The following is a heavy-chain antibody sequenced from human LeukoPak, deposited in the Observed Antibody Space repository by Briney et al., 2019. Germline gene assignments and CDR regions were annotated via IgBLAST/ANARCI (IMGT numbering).Heavy chain of an antibody. CDR2: IYSGGST. J-gene: IGHJ1*01. CDR1: GFTVSSNY. CDR3: ARTGVRYCSSTSCYGEYFQH. D-gene: IGHD2-2*01. Sequence: GGSLRLSCAASGFTVSSNYMSWVRQAPGKGLEWVSVIYSGGSTYYADSVKGRFTISRDNSKNTLYLQMNSLRAEDTAVYYCARTGVRYCSSTSCYGEYFQHWGQGTLVTVSS. V-gene: IGHV3-53*05.